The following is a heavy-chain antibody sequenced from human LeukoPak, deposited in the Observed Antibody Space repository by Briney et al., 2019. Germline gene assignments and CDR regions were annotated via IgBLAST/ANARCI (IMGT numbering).Heavy chain of an antibody. Sequence: PSETLCLTCTVSGGSISSYYWGWIRQPPGKGLEWIGYIYYSGSTNYNPSLKSRVTISVDTSKNQFSLKLSSVTAADTAVYYCARLRYSGSYYFDYWGQGTLVTVSS. J-gene: IGHJ4*02. V-gene: IGHV4-59*08. CDR1: GGSISSYY. D-gene: IGHD1-26*01. CDR2: IYYSGST. CDR3: ARLRYSGSYYFDY.